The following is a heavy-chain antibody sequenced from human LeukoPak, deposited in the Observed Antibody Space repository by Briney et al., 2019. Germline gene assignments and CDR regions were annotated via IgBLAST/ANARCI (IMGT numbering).Heavy chain of an antibody. CDR2: ISAYKGNT. CDR3: ARGPGGRRGYYPLEDSNYYYYMDV. D-gene: IGHD3-22*01. V-gene: IGHV1-18*01. Sequence: GASVTVSCTASGYTFTSSGISWVRQAPGQGLEWMGWISAYKGNTNYTQKLQGRVTMTTDTSTSTAYMELRSLRSDDTAVYYCARGPGGRRGYYPLEDSNYYYYMDVWGKGTTVTVSS. J-gene: IGHJ6*03. CDR1: GYTFTSSG.